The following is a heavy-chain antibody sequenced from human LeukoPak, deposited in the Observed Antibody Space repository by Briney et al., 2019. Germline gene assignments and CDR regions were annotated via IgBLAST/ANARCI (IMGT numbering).Heavy chain of an antibody. CDR1: GGSISSGGYY. CDR2: IYYSGST. CDR3: ARQTRGYDRPTPFDY. Sequence: PSETLSLTCTVSGGSISSGGYYWSWIRQHPGKGLEWIGYIYYSGSTYYNPSLKSRVTISVDTSKNQFSLKLSSVTAADTAVYYCARQTRGYDRPTPFDYWGQGTLVTVSS. V-gene: IGHV4-31*03. J-gene: IGHJ4*02. D-gene: IGHD5-12*01.